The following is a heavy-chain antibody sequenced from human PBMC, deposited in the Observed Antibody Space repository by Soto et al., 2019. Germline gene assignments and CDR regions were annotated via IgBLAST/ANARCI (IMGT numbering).Heavy chain of an antibody. Sequence: GGSLRLSCAASGFTFSDYYMSWIRQAPGKGLEWVSYISSSGSTIYYADSVKGRFTISRDNAKNSLYLQMNSLRAEDTAVYYCAREHYDSSGYDAFDIWGQGTMVTVSS. J-gene: IGHJ3*02. CDR1: GFTFSDYY. D-gene: IGHD3-22*01. V-gene: IGHV3-11*01. CDR2: ISSSGSTI. CDR3: AREHYDSSGYDAFDI.